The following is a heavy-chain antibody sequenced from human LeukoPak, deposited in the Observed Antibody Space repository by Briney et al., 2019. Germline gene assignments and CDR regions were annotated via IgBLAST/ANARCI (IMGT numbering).Heavy chain of an antibody. CDR3: ASGGGVVVPAAFSYYGMDV. CDR1: GGSVSSGSYY. Sequence: SETLSLTCTVSGGSVSSGSYYWSWIRQPPGKGLEWIGYIYYSGSTNYNPSLKSRVTISVDTSTNQFSLKLSSVTAADTAVYYCASGGGVVVPAAFSYYGMDVWGKGTTVTVSS. CDR2: IYYSGST. J-gene: IGHJ6*04. D-gene: IGHD2-2*01. V-gene: IGHV4-61*01.